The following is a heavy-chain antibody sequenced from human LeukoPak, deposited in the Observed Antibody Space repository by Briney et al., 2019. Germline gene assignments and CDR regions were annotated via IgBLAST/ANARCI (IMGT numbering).Heavy chain of an antibody. CDR1: GGSFSGYY. CDR3: ARDSVRGTEYFQH. CDR2: INHSGST. J-gene: IGHJ1*01. D-gene: IGHD1-26*01. V-gene: IGHV4-34*01. Sequence: SETLSLTCAAYGGSFSGYYWSWIRQPPGKGLEWIGEINHSGSTNYNPSLKSRVTISVDTSKNQFSLKLSSVTAADTAVYYCARDSVRGTEYFQHWGQGTLVTVSS.